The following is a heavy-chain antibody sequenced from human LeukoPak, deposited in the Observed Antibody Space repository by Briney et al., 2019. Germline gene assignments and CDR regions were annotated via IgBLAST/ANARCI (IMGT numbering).Heavy chain of an antibody. J-gene: IGHJ4*02. D-gene: IGHD4-17*01. CDR1: GYTFTNYA. V-gene: IGHV7-4-1*02. CDR3: ARDHGDDPFDY. Sequence: GALVKVSCKASGYTFTNYALNWVRQAPGQGLEWMGWINTNTGNPTYAQGFTGRFVFSLDTSVSTAYLQISSLKADDTAVYYCARDHGDDPFDYWGQGTLVTVSS. CDR2: INTNTGNP.